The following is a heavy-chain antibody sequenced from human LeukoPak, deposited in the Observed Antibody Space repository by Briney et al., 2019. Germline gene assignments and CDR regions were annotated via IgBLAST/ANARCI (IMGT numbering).Heavy chain of an antibody. D-gene: IGHD1-26*01. CDR1: GFSLSTSGMC. V-gene: IGHV2-70*11. CDR2: IDWDDDK. J-gene: IGHJ4*02. CDR3: ARIDIVGVTRYFAY. Sequence: SGPTLVKPTQPLTLTCTFSGFSLSTSGMCVSWIRQPPVKALEWLARIDWDDDKYYSTSLKTRLTISKDTSKNQVVLRMTNMDPVDTATYYCARIDIVGVTRYFAYWGQGTLVTVSS.